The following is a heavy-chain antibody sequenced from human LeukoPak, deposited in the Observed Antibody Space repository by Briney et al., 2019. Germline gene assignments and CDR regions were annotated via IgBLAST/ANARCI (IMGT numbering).Heavy chain of an antibody. CDR1: NGSISNYY. J-gene: IGHJ6*04. CDR3: ARGACTGPNCRISPMDV. V-gene: IGHV4-59*01. D-gene: IGHD2-8*02. CDR2: VDHSETT. Sequence: SETLSLTCTVSNGSISNYYWNWIRQAPGKRLEWIGFVDHSETTDHNPSLKSRVIIAVDTSKNQFSLRLNAVTAADTAVYYCARGACTGPNCRISPMDVWGKGTTVTVSS.